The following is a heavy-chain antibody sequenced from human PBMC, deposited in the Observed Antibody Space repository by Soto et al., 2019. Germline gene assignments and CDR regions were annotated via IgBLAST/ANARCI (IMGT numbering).Heavy chain of an antibody. V-gene: IGHV4-31*03. CDR3: GREGENIAEAGYFYY. D-gene: IGHD6-13*01. CDR1: GGSISSGGYY. CDR2: IYYSGST. Sequence: QVQLQESGPGLVKPSQTLSLTCTVSGGSISSGGYYWSWIRQHPGKGLEWIGYIYYSGSTYYHPSRQNGVTISVDQPKNRSSLKLRSVTCAGTAVYYCGREGENIAEAGYFYYWGQGTLVTVSP. J-gene: IGHJ4*02.